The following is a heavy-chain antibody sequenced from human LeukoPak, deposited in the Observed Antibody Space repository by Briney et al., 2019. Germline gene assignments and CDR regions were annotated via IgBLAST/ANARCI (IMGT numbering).Heavy chain of an antibody. J-gene: IGHJ4*02. CDR1: GYSISSGYY. CDR3: ARDPYCSSTSCPTFDY. Sequence: SETLSLTCTVSGYSISSGYYRGWIRKPPGKGLEWLGSIYHSGSTYYNPSLKSRVTISVDTSKNQFSLKLSSVTAADTAVYYCARDPYCSSTSCPTFDYWGQGALVTVSS. D-gene: IGHD2-2*01. CDR2: IYHSGST. V-gene: IGHV4-38-2*02.